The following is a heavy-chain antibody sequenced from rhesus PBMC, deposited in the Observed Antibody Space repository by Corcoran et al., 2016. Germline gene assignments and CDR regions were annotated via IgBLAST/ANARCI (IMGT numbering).Heavy chain of an antibody. CDR3: ARRRVATVAATY. V-gene: IGHV1-138*01. J-gene: IGHJ4*01. Sequence: QVQLVQSGAEVKKPGSSVKVSCKAVGYPFSDYYMQWVRQAPGQGLEWVGEIHPKTGGTNYAQKFQGRVSMTRDTSTSTAYMELSSLRSEDTAVYYCARRRVATVAATYWGLGVLVTVSS. CDR2: IHPKTGGT. D-gene: IGHD4-29*01. CDR1: GYPFSDYY.